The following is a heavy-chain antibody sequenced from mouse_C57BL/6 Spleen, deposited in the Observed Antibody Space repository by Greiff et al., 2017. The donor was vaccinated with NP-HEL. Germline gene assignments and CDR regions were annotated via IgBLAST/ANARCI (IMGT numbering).Heavy chain of an antibody. J-gene: IGHJ4*01. CDR1: GYTFTSYW. V-gene: IGHV1-72*01. D-gene: IGHD1-1*01. CDR3: ATTVVATPYAMDY. CDR2: IDPNSGGT. Sequence: QVQLQQPGAELVKPGASVKLSCKASGYTFTSYWMHWVKQRPGRGLDWIGRIDPNSGGTKYNEKFKSKATLTVDKPSSTAYMQLSSLTSEDSAVYYCATTVVATPYAMDYWGQGTSVTVSS.